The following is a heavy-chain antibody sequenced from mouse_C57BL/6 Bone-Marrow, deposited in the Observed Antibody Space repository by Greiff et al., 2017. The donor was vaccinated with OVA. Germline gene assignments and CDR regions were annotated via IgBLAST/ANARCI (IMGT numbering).Heavy chain of an antibody. Sequence: HVQLQPPWAELVKPGASVKLSCKASGYTFTSYWMQWVKQRPGQGIEWIGEIDTCDSDNNYNQKLKGKGTLTVDTSSSTAYMQLSSLTSEDSAVYYCARYPYWYFDVWGTGTTVTVSS. CDR1: GYTFTSYW. CDR2: IDTCDSDN. CDR3: ARYPYWYFDV. J-gene: IGHJ1*03. V-gene: IGHV1-50*01.